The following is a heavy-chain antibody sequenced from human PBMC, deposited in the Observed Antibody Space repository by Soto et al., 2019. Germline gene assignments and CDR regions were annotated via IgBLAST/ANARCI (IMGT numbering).Heavy chain of an antibody. J-gene: IGHJ6*02. Sequence: VASVKVSCKVSGYTLTELSMHWVRQAPGKGLEWMGGFDPEDGETIYAQKFQGRVTMTEDTSTDTAYMELSSLRSEDTAVYYCATEAKLVRTDYYYGMDVWGQGTTVTVSS. V-gene: IGHV1-24*01. CDR2: FDPEDGET. CDR3: ATEAKLVRTDYYYGMDV. D-gene: IGHD6-6*01. CDR1: GYTLTELS.